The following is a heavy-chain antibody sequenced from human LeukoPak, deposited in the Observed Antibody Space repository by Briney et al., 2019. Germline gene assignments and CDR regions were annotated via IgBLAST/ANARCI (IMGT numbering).Heavy chain of an antibody. V-gene: IGHV3-30*02. CDR1: GFTFSSYS. Sequence: GGSLRLSCAAPGFTFSSYSMNWVRQAPGKGLEWVAFIRYDGSNKYYADSVKGRFTISRDNSKNTLYLQMNSLRAEDTAVYYCANRHDYYDSSGYGPHYWGQGTLVTVSS. CDR2: IRYDGSNK. J-gene: IGHJ4*02. CDR3: ANRHDYYDSSGYGPHY. D-gene: IGHD3-22*01.